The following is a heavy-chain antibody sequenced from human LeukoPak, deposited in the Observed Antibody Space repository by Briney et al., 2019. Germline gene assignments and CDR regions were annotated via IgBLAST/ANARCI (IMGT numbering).Heavy chain of an antibody. D-gene: IGHD3-22*01. Sequence: RGSLRLSCAASGFSPTSYWMSWVPQAPGKGLEWVANIKQDGSEKYYVDSVKGRFTISRDNAKNSLYLQMNSMRAEDTAVYYCASWYYYDSSGYSRSGYCGQGTLVTVSS. CDR2: IKQDGSEK. CDR3: ASWYYYDSSGYSRSGY. CDR1: GFSPTSYW. V-gene: IGHV3-7*03. J-gene: IGHJ4*02.